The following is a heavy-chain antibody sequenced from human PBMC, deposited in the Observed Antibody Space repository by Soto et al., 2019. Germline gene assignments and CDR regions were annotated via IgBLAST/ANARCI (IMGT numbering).Heavy chain of an antibody. CDR1: GGSFSGYY. Sequence: PSETLSLTCAVYGGSFSGYYWSWIRQPPGKGLEWIGEINHSGSTNYNPSLKSRVTISVDTSKNQFSLKLSSVTAADTAVYYCARDWNGGGYFDYWGQGTLVTVSS. CDR3: ARDWNGGGYFDY. CDR2: INHSGST. J-gene: IGHJ4*02. D-gene: IGHD1-1*01. V-gene: IGHV4-34*01.